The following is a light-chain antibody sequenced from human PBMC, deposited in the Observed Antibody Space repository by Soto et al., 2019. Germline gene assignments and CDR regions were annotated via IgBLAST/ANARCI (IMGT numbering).Light chain of an antibody. CDR1: QSVSSDY. Sequence: VVLTQSPVTLSLSPGERATLSCRASQSVSSDYLAWYRQKPGQAPRLLIYGVSTRATGVPDRFSGSGSGTDFTLTISRLEPEDFAVYYCQRYGTSLTWTFGQGTKVDIK. V-gene: IGKV3-20*01. J-gene: IGKJ1*01. CDR3: QRYGTSLTWT. CDR2: GVS.